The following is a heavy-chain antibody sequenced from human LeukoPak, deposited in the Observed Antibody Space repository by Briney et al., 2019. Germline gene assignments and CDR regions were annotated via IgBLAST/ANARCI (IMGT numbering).Heavy chain of an antibody. V-gene: IGHV4-34*01. D-gene: IGHD6-13*01. Sequence: SETLSLTCAVYGGSFSGYYWSWIRQPPGKGLEWIGEINHSGSTNYNPSLKSRVTISVDTSKNQFSLKLSSVTAADTAVYYCARGVSVEYSSSFSGWFDPWGQGTLVTVSS. J-gene: IGHJ5*02. CDR2: INHSGST. CDR3: ARGVSVEYSSSFSGWFDP. CDR1: GGSFSGYY.